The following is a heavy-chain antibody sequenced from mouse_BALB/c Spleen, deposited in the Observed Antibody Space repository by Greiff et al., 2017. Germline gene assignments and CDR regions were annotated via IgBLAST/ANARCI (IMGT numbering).Heavy chain of an antibody. J-gene: IGHJ1*01. D-gene: IGHD2-2*01. CDR1: GFTFSSYT. Sequence: EVKLMESGGGLVQPGGSLKLSCAASGFTFSSYTMSWVRQTPEKRLEWVAYISNGGGSTYYPDTVKGRFTISRDNAKNTLYLQMSSLKSEDTAMYYCARFYYGYDGWYFDVWGAGTTVTVSS. CDR2: ISNGGGST. V-gene: IGHV5-12-2*01. CDR3: ARFYYGYDGWYFDV.